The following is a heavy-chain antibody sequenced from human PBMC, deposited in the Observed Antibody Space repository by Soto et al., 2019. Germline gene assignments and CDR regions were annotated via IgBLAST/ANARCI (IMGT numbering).Heavy chain of an antibody. V-gene: IGHV3-23*01. CDR3: ATPPTSSSGWFFDY. Sequence: ESLKISCAASGFTFNNYAMSWVRQAPGKGLEWVSGISSSGGSTNYADSVKGRLTISRDNSKNTLYLQMHSLRAEDTAVYYCATPPTSSSGWFFDYWGQGTLVTVSS. J-gene: IGHJ4*02. CDR2: ISSSGGST. D-gene: IGHD6-19*01. CDR1: GFTFNNYA.